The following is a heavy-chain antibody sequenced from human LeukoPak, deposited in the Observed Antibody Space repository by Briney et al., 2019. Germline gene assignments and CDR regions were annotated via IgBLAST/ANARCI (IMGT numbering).Heavy chain of an antibody. CDR2: IIPIFGTA. V-gene: IGHV1-69*13. CDR3: ARGLVGVRGVTNWFDP. Sequence: SVKVSCKASGGTFISYAISLVRQAPGQGLEWMGGIIPIFGTANYAQKFQGRVTITADESTSTAYMELSSLRSEDTAVYCCARGLVGVRGVTNWFDPWGQGTLVTVSS. CDR1: GGTFISYA. D-gene: IGHD3-10*01. J-gene: IGHJ5*02.